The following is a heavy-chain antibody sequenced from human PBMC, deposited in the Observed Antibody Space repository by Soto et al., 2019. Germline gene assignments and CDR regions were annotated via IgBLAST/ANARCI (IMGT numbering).Heavy chain of an antibody. Sequence: SETLSLTCLVSGFPISSPYSWGWIRQPPGXGLEWIGSISHTGTTSYSPSLTSRVSISVDTSKNQVSLKLTSVTAADTAVYFCARVTMVIRDSDHFGVDVWGHGSTVTVSS. J-gene: IGHJ6*02. CDR2: ISHTGTT. V-gene: IGHV4-38-2*02. D-gene: IGHD4-17*01. CDR3: ARVTMVIRDSDHFGVDV. CDR1: GFPISSPYS.